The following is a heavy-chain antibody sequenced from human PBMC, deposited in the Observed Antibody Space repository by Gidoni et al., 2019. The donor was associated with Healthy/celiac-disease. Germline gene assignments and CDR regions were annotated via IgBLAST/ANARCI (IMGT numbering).Heavy chain of an antibody. V-gene: IGHV4-39*01. J-gene: IGHJ3*02. Sequence: QLQLQESGPGLVKPSETLSLTCTVSGGSISSSSYYWGWIRQPPGKGLEWIGSIYYSGSTYYNPSLKSRVTISVDTSKNQFSLKLSSVTAADTAVYYCARHRRLLSPTAFDIWGQGTMVTVSS. CDR1: GGSISSSSYY. CDR2: IYYSGST. D-gene: IGHD3-10*01. CDR3: ARHRRLLSPTAFDI.